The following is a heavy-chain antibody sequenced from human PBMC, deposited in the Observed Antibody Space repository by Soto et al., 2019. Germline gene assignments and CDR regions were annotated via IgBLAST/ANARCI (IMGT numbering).Heavy chain of an antibody. CDR3: ARGLLDYGSYYFDY. D-gene: IGHD4-17*01. V-gene: IGHV3-13*01. CDR2: IGTAGDT. CDR1: GFTFSSYD. J-gene: IGHJ4*02. Sequence: EVQLVESGGGLVQPGGSLRLSCAASGFTFSSYDMHWVRQATGKGLEWVSAIGTAGDTYYPGSVKGRFTISRENAKNSLYLQMNSLRAGDTAVYYCARGLLDYGSYYFDYWGQGTLVTVSS.